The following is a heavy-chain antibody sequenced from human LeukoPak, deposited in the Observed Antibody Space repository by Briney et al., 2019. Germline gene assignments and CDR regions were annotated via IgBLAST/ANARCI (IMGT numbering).Heavy chain of an antibody. CDR1: GYTFSSYA. Sequence: GGCLRLSCAASGYTFSSYAMSWVRQAPGKGLEWVSAISGSGGSTYYADSVKGRFTISRDNSKNTLYLQMNSLRAEDTAVYYCAKGDTAMVPPPFDYWGQGTLVTVSS. J-gene: IGHJ4*02. CDR3: AKGDTAMVPPPFDY. D-gene: IGHD5-18*01. CDR2: ISGSGGST. V-gene: IGHV3-23*01.